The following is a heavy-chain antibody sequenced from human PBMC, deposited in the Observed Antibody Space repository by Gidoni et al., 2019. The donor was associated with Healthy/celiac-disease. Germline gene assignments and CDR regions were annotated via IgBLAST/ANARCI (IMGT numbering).Heavy chain of an antibody. CDR3: ARFGYSSSWWGIDY. CDR2: ISSSGSTT. J-gene: IGHJ4*02. D-gene: IGHD6-13*01. Sequence: EVQLVESGGGLVQPGGSLRLSCAASGFTFSSYEMNWVRQAPGKGLGWVSYISSSGSTTYYADSVKGRFTISRDNAKNSLYLQMNSLRAEDTAVYYCARFGYSSSWWGIDYWGQGTLVTVSS. CDR1: GFTFSSYE. V-gene: IGHV3-48*03.